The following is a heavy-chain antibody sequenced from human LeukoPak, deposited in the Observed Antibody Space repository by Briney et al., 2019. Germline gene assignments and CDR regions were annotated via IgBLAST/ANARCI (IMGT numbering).Heavy chain of an antibody. CDR3: ARRFALLWFGDHGGAFDI. V-gene: IGHV4-39*01. CDR1: GGSISSSSYY. D-gene: IGHD3-10*01. Sequence: SETLSLTCTVSGGSISSSSYYWGWIRQPPGKGLEWIGSIYYSGSTYYNPSLKSRVTISVDTSKNQFSLKLSSVTAADTAVYYCARRFALLWFGDHGGAFDIWGQGTMVTVSS. J-gene: IGHJ3*02. CDR2: IYYSGST.